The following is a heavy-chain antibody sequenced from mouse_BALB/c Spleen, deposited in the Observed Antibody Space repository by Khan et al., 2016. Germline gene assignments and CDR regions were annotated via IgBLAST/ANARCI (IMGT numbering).Heavy chain of an antibody. D-gene: IGHD1-1*01. Sequence: EVQLLETGGGLVQPGGSRGLSCEGSGFTFSGFWMSWVRQTPGKTLEWIGDINSDGSAINYAPSIKDRFTIFRDNDKSTLYLQMSNVRSEDTATYFCMRLRYYFDYWGQGTTLTVCS. J-gene: IGHJ2*01. CDR2: INSDGSAI. CDR3: MRLRYYFDY. V-gene: IGHV11-2*02. CDR1: GFTFSGFW.